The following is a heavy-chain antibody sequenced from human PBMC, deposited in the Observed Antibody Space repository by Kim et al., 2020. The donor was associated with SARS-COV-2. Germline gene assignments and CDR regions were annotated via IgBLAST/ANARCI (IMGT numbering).Heavy chain of an antibody. D-gene: IGHD2-2*02. CDR3: ARVRPQGIVVVPAAIPYFDY. J-gene: IGHJ4*02. V-gene: IGHV3-48*03. CDR1: GFTFSSYE. CDR2: ISSSGSTI. Sequence: GGSLRLSCAASGFTFSSYEMNWVRQAPGKGLEWVSYISSSGSTIYYADSVKGRFTISRDNAKNSLYLQMNSLRAEDTAVYYCARVRPQGIVVVPAAIPYFDYWGQGTLVTVSS.